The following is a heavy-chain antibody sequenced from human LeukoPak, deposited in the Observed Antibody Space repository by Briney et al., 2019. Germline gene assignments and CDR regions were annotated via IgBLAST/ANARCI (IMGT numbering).Heavy chain of an antibody. CDR2: INHSGST. CDR3: ARGRSFYGSGNRFDY. D-gene: IGHD3-10*01. V-gene: IGHV4-34*01. J-gene: IGHJ4*02. CDR1: GGSFSGYY. Sequence: SETLSLTCAVYGGSFSGYYWSWLRRPPGKGLEWIGEINHSGSTTYNPSLKRRVTMSVDASENQFALQLSAVPAADTAVYYCARGRSFYGSGNRFDYCGQGTLITVSS.